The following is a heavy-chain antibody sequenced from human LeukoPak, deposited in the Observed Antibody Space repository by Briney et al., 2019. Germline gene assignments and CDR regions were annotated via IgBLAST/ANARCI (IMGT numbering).Heavy chain of an antibody. CDR3: AKPIGYCSGGSCYSFDC. CDR2: ISYDGGTK. CDR1: GFTFSNYG. V-gene: IGHV3-30*18. J-gene: IGHJ4*02. Sequence: GGSLRLSCAASGFTFSNYGMHWVRQAPGKGLEWLAVISYDGGTKDYADSVKGRFTISRDNSKNMVYLQMNSLRPEDTAVYYCAKPIGYCSGGSCYSFDCWGQGALVTVSS. D-gene: IGHD2-15*01.